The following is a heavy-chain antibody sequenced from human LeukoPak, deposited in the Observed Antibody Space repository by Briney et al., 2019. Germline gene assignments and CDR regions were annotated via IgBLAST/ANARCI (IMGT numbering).Heavy chain of an antibody. Sequence: PGGSLRLSCAASGFTVSSNYMSWVRQAPGKGLEWVSVIYSGGSTYYADSVKGRFTISRDNSKNTLYLQMNSLRAEDTAVYYCARVEYEGGWYWSPFDYWGQGTLVTVSS. D-gene: IGHD6-19*01. J-gene: IGHJ4*02. CDR3: ARVEYEGGWYWSPFDY. CDR2: IYSGGST. CDR1: GFTVSSNY. V-gene: IGHV3-66*01.